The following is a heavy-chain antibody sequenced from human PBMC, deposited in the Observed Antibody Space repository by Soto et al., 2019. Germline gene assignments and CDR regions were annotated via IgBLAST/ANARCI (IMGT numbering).Heavy chain of an antibody. J-gene: IGHJ5*02. CDR1: GYTFTSYA. V-gene: IGHV1-3*01. D-gene: IGHD6-6*01. CDR3: ARSPRAARPSLNDFDP. CDR2: INAGNGNT. Sequence: ASVKVSCKASGYTFTSYAMHWVRQAPGQRLEWMGWINAGNGNTKYSQKFQGRVTITRDTSASTAYMELSSLRSEDTAVYYCARSPRAARPSLNDFDPWGQGTLVTVSS.